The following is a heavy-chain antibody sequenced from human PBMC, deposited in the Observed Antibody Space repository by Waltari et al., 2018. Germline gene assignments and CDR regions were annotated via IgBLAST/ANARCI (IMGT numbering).Heavy chain of an antibody. V-gene: IGHV3-30*02. CDR1: GFTFSSNG. J-gene: IGHJ4*02. CDR3: AKEYIAVAGTGDIGY. CDR2: RRDDGRNK. Sequence: QVQLVESGGGVVQPGGSLRLSCAASGFTFSSNGRHWVRQAPGKGLEWVTFRRDDGRNKDYADSVKGRFTISRDNSKNTLYLQMNILRAEDTAVYYCAKEYIAVAGTGDIGYWGQGTLVTVSS. D-gene: IGHD6-19*01.